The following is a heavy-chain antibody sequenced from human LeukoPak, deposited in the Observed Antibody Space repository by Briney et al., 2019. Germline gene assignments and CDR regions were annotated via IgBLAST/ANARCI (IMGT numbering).Heavy chain of an antibody. J-gene: IGHJ5*02. CDR3: ARPLRCSGNNCYMDNWFDP. Sequence: PSETLSLTCTVSGGSISSGDYYWSWIRQPPGKGLEWIGFIYDSGRTNYNPSLKSRVTISVDTSKNHFSLRLTSVTAADTAVYYCARPLRCSGNNCYMDNWFDPWGQGTLVTVSS. CDR2: IYDSGRT. CDR1: GGSISSGDYY. D-gene: IGHD2-2*02. V-gene: IGHV4-30-4*08.